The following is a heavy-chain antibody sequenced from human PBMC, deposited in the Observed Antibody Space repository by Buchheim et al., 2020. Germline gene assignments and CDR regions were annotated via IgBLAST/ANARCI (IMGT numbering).Heavy chain of an antibody. CDR2: INPNGGVT. CDR1: GYTFTGYY. V-gene: IGHV1-2*06. J-gene: IGHJ4*02. CDR3: AREGSSGYYAY. Sequence: QVHLVQSGAEVKKPGASVKVSCKASGYTFTGYYVHWVRQAPGQGLEWMGRINPNGGVTYHAQNFQGRFTMTRDTSISTVYMELNRLRSDDTAMYYCAREGSSGYYAYWGQGTL. D-gene: IGHD3-22*01.